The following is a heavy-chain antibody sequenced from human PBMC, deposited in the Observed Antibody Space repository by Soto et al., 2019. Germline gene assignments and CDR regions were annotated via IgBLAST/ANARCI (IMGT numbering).Heavy chain of an antibody. D-gene: IGHD3-3*01. Sequence: GGSLRLSCAASGFTFSSYGMHWVRQAPGKGLEWVAVISYDGSNKYYADSVKGRFTISRDNSKNTLYLQMNSLRAEDTAVYYCATGPYYDFWSGYFPPTPDVKWYYYYYMDVWGKGTTVTVSS. CDR2: ISYDGSNK. CDR1: GFTFSSYG. V-gene: IGHV3-30*03. CDR3: ATGPYYDFWSGYFPPTPDVKWYYYYYMDV. J-gene: IGHJ6*03.